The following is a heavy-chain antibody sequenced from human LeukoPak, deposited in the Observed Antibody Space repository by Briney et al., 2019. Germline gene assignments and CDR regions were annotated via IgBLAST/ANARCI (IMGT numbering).Heavy chain of an antibody. Sequence: SETLSLTCTVSGGSISSGSYYWSWIRQPAGKGLEWIGRIYTSGSTNYNPSLKSRVTISVDTSKNQFSLKLSSATAADTAVYYCASAREAKFSSSSYDYYYYMDVWGKGTTVTVSS. V-gene: IGHV4-61*02. J-gene: IGHJ6*03. CDR3: ASAREAKFSSSSYDYYYYMDV. CDR1: GGSISSGSYY. CDR2: IYTSGST. D-gene: IGHD6-6*01.